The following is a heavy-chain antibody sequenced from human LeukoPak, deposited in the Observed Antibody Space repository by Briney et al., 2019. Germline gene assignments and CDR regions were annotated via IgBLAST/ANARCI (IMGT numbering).Heavy chain of an antibody. J-gene: IGHJ4*02. CDR3: AKDNDILTGYSFGYYFDY. CDR1: GFTFSSYG. D-gene: IGHD3-9*01. Sequence: GGSLRLSCAASGFTFSSYGMHWVRQASGKGLEWVAFIRYDGSNKYYADSVKGRFTISRDNSKNTLYLQMNSLRAEDTAVYYCAKDNDILTGYSFGYYFDYWGQGTLVTVSS. CDR2: IRYDGSNK. V-gene: IGHV3-30*02.